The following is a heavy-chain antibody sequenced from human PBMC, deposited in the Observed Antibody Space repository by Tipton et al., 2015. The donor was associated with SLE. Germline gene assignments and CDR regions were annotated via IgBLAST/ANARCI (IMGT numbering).Heavy chain of an antibody. CDR3: ATTGEGFFGY. V-gene: IGHV4-61*02. Sequence: TLSLTCTVSGGSISSGTYYWCWIRQPAGKGLEWIGRLYTSACTNYNPSLKSRVTISIDTSKNQFSLTLSSVTAADTAVYYCATTGEGFFGYWGQGTLVTVSS. J-gene: IGHJ4*02. CDR2: LYTSACT. D-gene: IGHD7-27*01. CDR1: GGSISSGTYY.